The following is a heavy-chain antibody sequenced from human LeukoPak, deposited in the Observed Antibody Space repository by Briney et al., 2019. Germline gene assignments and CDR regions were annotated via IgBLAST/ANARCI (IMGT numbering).Heavy chain of an antibody. V-gene: IGHV4-59*07. CDR1: GGSISTYY. CDR3: ARGIDGSAWYDY. CDR2: MYPGTAYYSPATA. Sequence: SDTLSLTCSVSGGSISTYYWTWIRQPPGKGPEWVAYMYPGTAYYSPATAYYNPSLNSRATISIDKSKNQFSLNLTSVAAADTAIYYCARGIDGSAWYDYWGQGTLVTVSS. D-gene: IGHD6-19*01. J-gene: IGHJ4*02.